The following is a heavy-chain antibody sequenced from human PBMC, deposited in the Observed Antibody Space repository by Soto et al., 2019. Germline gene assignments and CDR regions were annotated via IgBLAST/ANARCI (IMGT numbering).Heavy chain of an antibody. CDR2: IYHSGST. CDR3: ARHGERTIRSLNWFDP. Sequence: SETLCLTCAVSGGSISSSNWWSWVRQPPGKGLEWIGEIYHSGSTNYNPSLKSRVTISVDKSKNQFSLKLSSVTAADTAMYYCARHGERTIRSLNWFDPWGQGTLVTVSS. J-gene: IGHJ5*02. CDR1: GGSISSSNW. V-gene: IGHV4-4*02. D-gene: IGHD4-17*01.